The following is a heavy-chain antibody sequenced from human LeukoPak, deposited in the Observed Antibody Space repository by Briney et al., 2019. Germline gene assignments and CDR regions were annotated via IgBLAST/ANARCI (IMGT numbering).Heavy chain of an antibody. CDR3: ARGLDYYDSSGLDY. CDR2: ISYDGSNK. CDR1: GFTFSGYP. D-gene: IGHD3-22*01. Sequence: PGGSLRLSCAASGFTFSGYPIHWVRQAPGKGLEWVAVISYDGSNKYYADSVKGRFTISRDNSKNTLYLQMNSLRAEDTAVYYCARGLDYYDSSGLDYWGQGTLVTVSS. J-gene: IGHJ4*02. V-gene: IGHV3-30-3*01.